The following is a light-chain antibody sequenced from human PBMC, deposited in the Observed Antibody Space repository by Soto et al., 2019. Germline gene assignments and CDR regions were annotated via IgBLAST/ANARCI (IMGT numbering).Light chain of an antibody. CDR2: GAS. CDR1: QTVSNNY. CDR3: QQFGASRT. Sequence: EIVLTHSPGTLSLSPGDRATLSCRASQTVSNNYLAWCQQKPGQAPRVIMYGASRRATGIPDRFSGGGSGTDFTLTISRLEPEDSAVYYCQQFGASRTFGQGTKVDI. V-gene: IGKV3-20*01. J-gene: IGKJ1*01.